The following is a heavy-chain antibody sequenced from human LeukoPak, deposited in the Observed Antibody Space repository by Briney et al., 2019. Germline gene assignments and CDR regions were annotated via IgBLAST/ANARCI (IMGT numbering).Heavy chain of an antibody. V-gene: IGHV3-21*01. D-gene: IGHD6-19*01. J-gene: IGHJ1*01. Sequence: GGSLRLSCAASGFTFSSYSMNWVRQAPGKGLEWVSSISSSSSYIYYADSVKGRFTISRDNAKNSLYLQMNSLRAEDTAVYYCARDCGRGWRKYSQHWGQGTLVTVSS. CDR1: GFTFSSYS. CDR2: ISSSSSYI. CDR3: ARDCGRGWRKYSQH.